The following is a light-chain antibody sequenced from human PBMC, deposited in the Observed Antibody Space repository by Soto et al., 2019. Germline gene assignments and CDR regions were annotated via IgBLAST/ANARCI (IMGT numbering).Light chain of an antibody. CDR3: SSYTSSSTLGV. J-gene: IGLJ3*02. Sequence: QSALTQPASVSGSPGQSITISCNGTSSDVGGYNYVSWYQLHPGKAPKLMIYEVSNRPSGVSNRFSGSKSGNTASLTISGLQAEDEADYYCSSYTSSSTLGVFGGGTKLTVL. CDR2: EVS. CDR1: SSDVGGYNY. V-gene: IGLV2-14*01.